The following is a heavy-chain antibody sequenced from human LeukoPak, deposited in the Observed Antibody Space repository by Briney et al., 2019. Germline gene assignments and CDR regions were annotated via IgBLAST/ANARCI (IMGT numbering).Heavy chain of an antibody. D-gene: IGHD3-3*01. V-gene: IGHV3-21*01. J-gene: IGHJ4*02. CDR1: GFTLSRYS. Sequence: PGGSLTLSCAASGFTLSRYSMNWVRQPPGKGLEXXXXXXXSSSYKYYADSRKGRFTISRDNAKNSLYLQINSLRAEDTAVYYCASSIADYDFWGGYASYWGQGALVTVSS. CDR3: ASSIADYDFWGGYASY. CDR2: XXXSSSYK.